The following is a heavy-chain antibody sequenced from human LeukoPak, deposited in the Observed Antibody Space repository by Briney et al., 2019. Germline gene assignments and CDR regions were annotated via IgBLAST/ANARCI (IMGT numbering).Heavy chain of an antibody. CDR2: ISWNSGSI. V-gene: IGHV3-9*01. CDR1: GFTFDDYA. Sequence: GGSLRLSCAASGFTFDDYAMHWVRQAPGKGLEWVSGISWNSGSIGYADSVKGRFTISRDNAKNSLYLQMNSLRAGDTAVYYCARESRVWFGELFSHYGMDVWGQGTTVTVSS. D-gene: IGHD3-10*01. CDR3: ARESRVWFGELFSHYGMDV. J-gene: IGHJ6*02.